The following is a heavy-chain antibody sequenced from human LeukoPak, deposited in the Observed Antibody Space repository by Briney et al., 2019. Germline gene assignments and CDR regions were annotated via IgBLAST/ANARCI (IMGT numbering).Heavy chain of an antibody. J-gene: IGHJ4*02. CDR2: ISDSGGTT. CDR3: AKDLRLSVGTSPFDY. CDR1: GFTFRTYA. V-gene: IGHV3-23*01. Sequence: PGGSLRLSCVASGFTFRTYAMSWVRQAPGKGLEWVSGISDSGGTTYYVDSVKGRFTISRDNSKNTLYLQMNSLRADDTALYYCAKDLRLSVGTSPFDYWGQGTLVTVSS. D-gene: IGHD4-23*01.